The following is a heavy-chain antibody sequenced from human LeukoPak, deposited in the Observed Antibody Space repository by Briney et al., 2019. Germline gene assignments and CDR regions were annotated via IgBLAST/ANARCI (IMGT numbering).Heavy chain of an antibody. Sequence: GASVKVSCKASGYTFTSYDINWVRQATGQGLEWMGWMNPNSGNTGYAQKFQGRVTMTRDTSTSTVYMELSSLRSEDTAVYYCATIYDSSGYPFDYWGQGTLVTVSS. V-gene: IGHV1-8*01. CDR2: MNPNSGNT. J-gene: IGHJ4*02. D-gene: IGHD3-22*01. CDR3: ATIYDSSGYPFDY. CDR1: GYTFTSYD.